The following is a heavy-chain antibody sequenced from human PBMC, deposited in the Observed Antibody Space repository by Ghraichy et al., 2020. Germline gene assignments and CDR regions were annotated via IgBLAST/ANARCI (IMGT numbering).Heavy chain of an antibody. Sequence: GSLSLTCTVSGGSVSSGSYYWSWIRQPPGKGLEWIGYIYYSGSTNYNPSLKSRVTISVDTSKNQFSLKLSSVTAADTAVYYCARDRLRGFDPWGQGTLVTVSS. D-gene: IGHD5-18*01. CDR1: GGSVSSGSYY. CDR3: ARDRLRGFDP. J-gene: IGHJ5*02. CDR2: IYYSGST. V-gene: IGHV4-61*01.